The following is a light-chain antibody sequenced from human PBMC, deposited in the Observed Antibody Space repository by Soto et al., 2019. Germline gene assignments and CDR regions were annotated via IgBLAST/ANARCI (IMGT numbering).Light chain of an antibody. J-gene: IGKJ2*01. CDR3: QKYNSAPYT. V-gene: IGKV1-27*01. Sequence: DIQMTQSPSSLSASVGDRVTITCRARQGISNYLAWYQQKLGKVPKLLIYAASTLQSGVPSRFSGSGSETYFTLTINSLQPEDVATYHCQKYNSAPYTFGQGTKLEIK. CDR1: QGISNY. CDR2: AAS.